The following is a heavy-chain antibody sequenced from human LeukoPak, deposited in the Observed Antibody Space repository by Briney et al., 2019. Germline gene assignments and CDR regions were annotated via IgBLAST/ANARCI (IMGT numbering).Heavy chain of an antibody. CDR3: ARWKFTDAFDI. Sequence: GGSLRLSCAASGFTFSSYSMNWVRQAPGKGLVWVSRINSDGSSTSYADSVKGRFTISRDNAKNTLYLQMNSLRAEDTAVYYCARWKFTDAFDIWGQGTMVTVSS. V-gene: IGHV3-74*01. CDR1: GFTFSSYS. D-gene: IGHD1-1*01. CDR2: INSDGSST. J-gene: IGHJ3*02.